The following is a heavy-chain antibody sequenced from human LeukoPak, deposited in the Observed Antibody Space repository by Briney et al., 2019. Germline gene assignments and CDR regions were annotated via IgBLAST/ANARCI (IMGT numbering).Heavy chain of an antibody. Sequence: SETLSLTCSVSGGSITTYYWSWIRQPPGKGLEWIGYIYYSGSTNYNPSLKSRVTISVDTSKNQFSLKLSSVTAADTAVYYCAREVKDYYDSSGYYLRDAFDIWGQGIMVTVSS. J-gene: IGHJ3*02. V-gene: IGHV4-59*01. CDR1: GGSITTYY. CDR3: AREVKDYYDSSGYYLRDAFDI. D-gene: IGHD3-22*01. CDR2: IYYSGST.